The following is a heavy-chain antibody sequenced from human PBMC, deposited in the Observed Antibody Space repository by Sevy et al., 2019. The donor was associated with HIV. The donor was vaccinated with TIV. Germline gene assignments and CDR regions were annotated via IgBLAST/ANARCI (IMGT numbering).Heavy chain of an antibody. CDR3: AKDINRGCGGGNCYSYYYYFSGLDV. CDR1: GFPFNDHA. D-gene: IGHD2-15*01. CDR2: VSWNSRNI. J-gene: IGHJ6*02. Sequence: GGSLRLSCAASGFPFNDHAMHWVRQVPGKGLEWVSGVSWNSRNIGYADSVKGRFTISRDNARHFLYLEMNSLRPEDTALYYWAKDINRGCGGGNCYSYYYYFSGLDVWGQGTTVTVSS. V-gene: IGHV3-9*01.